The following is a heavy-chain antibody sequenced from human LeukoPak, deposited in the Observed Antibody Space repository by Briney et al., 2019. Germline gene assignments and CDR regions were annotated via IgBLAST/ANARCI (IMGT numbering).Heavy chain of an antibody. V-gene: IGHV1-2*02. CDR1: GYTFTGYY. J-gene: IGHJ6*03. CDR2: INPNSGGA. CDR3: ARSSPPTYYHFYYYMDV. D-gene: IGHD6-13*01. Sequence: ASVKLSCKASGYTFTGYYMHRVRQAPGQGLEWMGWINPNSGGAKYAQNFQGRVIMTTATSISTAYMELTSLRSDDTAVYYCARSSPPTYYHFYYYMDVWGEGSTVTVSS.